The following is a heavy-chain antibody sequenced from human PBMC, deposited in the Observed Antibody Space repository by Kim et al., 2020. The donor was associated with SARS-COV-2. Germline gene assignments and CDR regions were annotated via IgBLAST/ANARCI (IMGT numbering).Heavy chain of an antibody. Sequence: SETLSLTCAVYGGSFSGYYWSWIRQPPGKGLEWIGEINHSGSTNYNPSLKSRVTISVDTSKNQFSLKLSSVTAADTAVYYCARGRGIVVRWFDPWGQGTLVTVSS. J-gene: IGHJ5*02. CDR1: GGSFSGYY. CDR3: ARGRGIVVRWFDP. V-gene: IGHV4-34*01. CDR2: INHSGST. D-gene: IGHD3-22*01.